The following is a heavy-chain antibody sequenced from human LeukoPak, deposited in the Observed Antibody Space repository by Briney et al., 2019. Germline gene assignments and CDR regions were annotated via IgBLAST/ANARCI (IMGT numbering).Heavy chain of an antibody. CDR2: IYYSGST. J-gene: IGHJ4*02. CDR1: GGSISSSSYY. D-gene: IGHD4-17*01. CDR3: ARGMYGDYGGGPFDY. Sequence: SETLSLTCTVSGGSISSSSYYWGWIRQPPGKGLEWIGSIYYSGSTYYNPSLKSRVTISVDTSKNQFSLKLSSVTAADTAVYYCARGMYGDYGGGPFDYWGQGTLVTVSS. V-gene: IGHV4-39*07.